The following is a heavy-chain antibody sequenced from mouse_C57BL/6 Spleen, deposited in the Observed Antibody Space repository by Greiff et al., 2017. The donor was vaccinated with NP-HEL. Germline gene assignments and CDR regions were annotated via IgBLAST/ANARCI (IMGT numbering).Heavy chain of an antibody. Sequence: EVHLVESGEGLVKPGGSLKLSCAASGFTFSSYAMSWVRQTPEKRLEWVAYISSGGDYIYYADTVKGRFTISRDNARNTLYLQMISLNSENTAMYYCTRGPSYGSGPFAYWGQGTLVTVSA. J-gene: IGHJ3*01. CDR1: GFTFSSYA. CDR3: TRGPSYGSGPFAY. D-gene: IGHD1-1*01. V-gene: IGHV5-9-1*02. CDR2: ISSGGDYI.